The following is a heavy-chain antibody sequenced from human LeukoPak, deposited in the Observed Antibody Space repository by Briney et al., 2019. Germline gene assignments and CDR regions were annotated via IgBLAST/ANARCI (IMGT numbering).Heavy chain of an antibody. CDR2: ISSSGVNI. Sequence: GGSLRLSCVASGFTFKDYYMSWIRQAPGKGPEWLSCISSSGVNIYYADSLKGRFTISRDNAKNSLYLQITSLRAEDTAVYYCARALIYGSGSKEYYYYYMDVWGKGTTVTVSS. D-gene: IGHD3-10*01. V-gene: IGHV3-11*01. J-gene: IGHJ6*03. CDR1: GFTFKDYY. CDR3: ARALIYGSGSKEYYYYYMDV.